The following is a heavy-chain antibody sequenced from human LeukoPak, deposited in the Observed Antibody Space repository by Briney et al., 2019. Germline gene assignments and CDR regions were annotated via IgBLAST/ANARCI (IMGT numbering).Heavy chain of an antibody. CDR1: GYSFTNYW. CDR2: IYPGDSDT. CDR3: ARLGAYCSGGSCYSDNWFDP. Sequence: GESLKISCKGSGYSFTNYWIGWVRQMPGKGLEWMGIIYPGDSDTRYSPSFQGQVTISADKSISTAYLQWSSLKASDTAMYYCARLGAYCSGGSCYSDNWFDPWGQGTLVTVSS. V-gene: IGHV5-51*01. D-gene: IGHD2-15*01. J-gene: IGHJ5*02.